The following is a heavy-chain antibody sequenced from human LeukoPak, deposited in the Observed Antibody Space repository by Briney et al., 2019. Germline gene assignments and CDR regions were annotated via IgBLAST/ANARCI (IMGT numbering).Heavy chain of an antibody. J-gene: IGHJ4*02. CDR2: ISSSSGTI. CDR3: ARALGYSYGYAVDY. CDR1: GFIFSNYN. V-gene: IGHV3-48*01. D-gene: IGHD5-18*01. Sequence: GGSLRLSCAASGFIFSNYNMNWVRQTPGKGLEWLSYISSSSGTIYYADSVKGRFTISGDNAKNSLYLQMNSLRAEDTAVYYCARALGYSYGYAVDYWGQGTLVTVSS.